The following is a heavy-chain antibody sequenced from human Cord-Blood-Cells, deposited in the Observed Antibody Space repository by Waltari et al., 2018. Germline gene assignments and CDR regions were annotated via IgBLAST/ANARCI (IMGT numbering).Heavy chain of an antibody. CDR3: AKLRRAAMDAFDI. J-gene: IGHJ3*02. V-gene: IGHV3-23*04. Sequence: EVQLVESGGGLVQPGGSLRLSCAASGFTFSSYAMSWVRQAPGKGLGWVSAISGSVGSTYDADSVNGRFTISRDNSKNTLYLQMNSLRAEDTAVYYCAKLRRAAMDAFDIWGQGTMVTVSS. CDR2: ISGSVGST. CDR1: GFTFSSYA.